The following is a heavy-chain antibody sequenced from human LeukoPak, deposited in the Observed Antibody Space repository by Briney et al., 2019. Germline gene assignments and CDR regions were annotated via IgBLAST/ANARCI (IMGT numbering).Heavy chain of an antibody. D-gene: IGHD3-16*01. J-gene: IGHJ4*02. CDR2: IFPMFETA. Sequence: ASVKVSCKASGDSFSTYAISWVRQAPGQRLEWMGGIFPMFETANYAQRFQGRLTITADIATSTAYMDLSSLRSEDTAVYYCARGVTSYGTRLTYWGQGTLVTVSS. CDR3: ARGVTSYGTRLTY. CDR1: GDSFSTYA. V-gene: IGHV1-69*06.